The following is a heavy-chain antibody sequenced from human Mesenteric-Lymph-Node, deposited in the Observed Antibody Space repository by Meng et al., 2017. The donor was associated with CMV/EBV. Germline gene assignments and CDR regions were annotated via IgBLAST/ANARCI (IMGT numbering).Heavy chain of an antibody. V-gene: IGHV4-39*07. CDR2: IYYSGST. CDR1: GGSIRTSSYY. CDR3: ARDLIVDYYYYYGMDV. J-gene: IGHJ6*02. Sequence: SETLSLTCSVSGGSIRTSSYYWGWFRQPPGKGLEWIGSIYYSGSTYYNPSLKSRVTISVDKSKNQFSLKLSSVTAADTAVYYCARDLIVDYYYYYGMDVWGQGTTVTVSS. D-gene: IGHD2-15*01.